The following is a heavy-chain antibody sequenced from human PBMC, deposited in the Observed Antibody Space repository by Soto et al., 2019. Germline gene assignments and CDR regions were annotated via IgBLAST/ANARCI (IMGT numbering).Heavy chain of an antibody. V-gene: IGHV4-61*01. CDR3: ARDAVIFGSSFDY. D-gene: IGHD6-13*01. Sequence: PSETLSLTCTVSGCSVSSGSYYWSWIRQPPGKGLEWIGYIYYSGSTNYNPSLKSRVTISVDTSKNQFSLKLSSVTAADTAVYYCARDAVIFGSSFDYWGQGTLVTVSS. CDR2: IYYSGST. J-gene: IGHJ4*02. CDR1: GCSVSSGSYY.